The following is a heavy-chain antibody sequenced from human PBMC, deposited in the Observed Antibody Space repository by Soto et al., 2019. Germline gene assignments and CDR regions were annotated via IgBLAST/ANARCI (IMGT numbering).Heavy chain of an antibody. Sequence: GASVKISCKGSGYSFTSYWIGWVRQMPGKGLEWMGIIYPGDSDTRYSPSFQGQVTISADKSISTAYLQWSSLKASDTAMYYCARAGQRYSSSLMYYYYGMDVWGQGTTVTVSS. CDR2: IYPGDSDT. V-gene: IGHV5-51*01. D-gene: IGHD6-13*01. CDR1: GYSFTSYW. J-gene: IGHJ6*02. CDR3: ARAGQRYSSSLMYYYYGMDV.